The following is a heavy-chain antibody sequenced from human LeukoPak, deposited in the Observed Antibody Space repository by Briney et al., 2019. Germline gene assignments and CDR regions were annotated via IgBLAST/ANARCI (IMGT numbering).Heavy chain of an antibody. J-gene: IGHJ4*02. D-gene: IGHD3-10*01. CDR3: TTGGDIIQVDQQVPFDY. V-gene: IGHV3-15*01. Sequence: GGSLRLSCKASGFTFANAWMSWVRQAPGKGLEWVGRMQSKTVGGAVGVAPPVKDRFTISRDDSKNTLFLQMNNVKMDDTAVYYCTTGGDIIQVDQQVPFDYWGQGTLVTVSS. CDR1: GFTFANAW. CDR2: MQSKTVGGAV.